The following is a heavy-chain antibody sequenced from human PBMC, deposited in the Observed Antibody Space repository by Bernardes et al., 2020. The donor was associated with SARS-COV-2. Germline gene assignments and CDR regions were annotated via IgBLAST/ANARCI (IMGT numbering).Heavy chain of an antibody. CDR3: ARGLVTMIVYPYQRGYYFDY. V-gene: IGHV4-34*01. CDR1: GGSFSGYY. Sequence: SETLSLTCAVYGGSFSGYYWSWIRQPPGKGLEWIGEINHSGSTNYNPSLKSRVTISVDTSKNQFSLKLSSVTAADTAVYYCARGLVTMIVYPYQRGYYFDYWGQGTLVTVSS. D-gene: IGHD3-22*01. J-gene: IGHJ4*02. CDR2: INHSGST.